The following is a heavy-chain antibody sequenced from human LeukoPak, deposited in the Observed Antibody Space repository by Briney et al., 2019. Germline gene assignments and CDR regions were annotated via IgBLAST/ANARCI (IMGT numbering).Heavy chain of an antibody. V-gene: IGHV3-21*01. J-gene: IGHJ4*02. CDR1: GFTFNSYW. CDR2: ISSSSSYI. Sequence: GGSLRLSCAASGFTFNSYWMTWVRQAPGKGLEWVSSISSSSSYIYYADSVKGRFTISRDNAKNSLYLQMNSLRAEDTAVYYCARGAPYCSGANCMYYFDYWGQGTLVTVSS. CDR3: ARGAPYCSGANCMYYFDY. D-gene: IGHD2-15*01.